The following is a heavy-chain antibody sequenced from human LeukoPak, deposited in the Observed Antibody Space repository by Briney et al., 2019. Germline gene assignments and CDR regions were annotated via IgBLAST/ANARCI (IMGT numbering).Heavy chain of an antibody. CDR3: AKDSNSNY. Sequence: PGGSLGLSCAASGFIFSNYGMNWVRQAPGKGLEWVSAISGSGASTYHADSVKGRFTISRDNSKNTLYLQMNSLRAEDTAIYYCAKDSNSNYWGQGTQVTVSS. J-gene: IGHJ4*02. CDR2: ISGSGAST. D-gene: IGHD4-11*01. CDR1: GFIFSNYG. V-gene: IGHV3-23*01.